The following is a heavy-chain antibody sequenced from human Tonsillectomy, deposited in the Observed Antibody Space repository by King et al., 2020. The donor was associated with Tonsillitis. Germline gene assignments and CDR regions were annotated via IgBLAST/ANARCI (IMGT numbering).Heavy chain of an antibody. J-gene: IGHJ4*02. D-gene: IGHD1-26*01. Sequence: QLVQSGAEVKKPWASVKVSCKASGYTFTGYNMHWGRQAPGQGLECIGWINPNSGGTNYAQKFQGRVTMTRDTSISTAYMELNSLRSDDTAVYYCARGRGSYCFDYWGQGTLVTVSS. CDR3: ARGRGSYCFDY. CDR1: GYTFTGYN. CDR2: INPNSGGT. V-gene: IGHV1-2*02.